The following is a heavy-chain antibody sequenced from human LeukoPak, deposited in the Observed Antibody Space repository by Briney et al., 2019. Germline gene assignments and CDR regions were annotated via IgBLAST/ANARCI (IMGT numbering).Heavy chain of an antibody. CDR3: AREHMTRVTLDY. V-gene: IGHV1-2*02. D-gene: IGHD4-17*01. CDR1: GYTFTGYY. Sequence: ASVKVSCKASGYTFTGYYMHWVRQAPGQGLEWMGWIYPNSGGTKYAQKFQGRVTMTRDTSISTAYLELSRLRSDNTAVYYCAREHMTRVTLDYWGQGTLVTVSS. J-gene: IGHJ4*02. CDR2: IYPNSGGT.